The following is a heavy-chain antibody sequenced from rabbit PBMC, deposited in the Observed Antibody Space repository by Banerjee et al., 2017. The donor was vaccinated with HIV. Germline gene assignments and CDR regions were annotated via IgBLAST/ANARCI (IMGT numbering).Heavy chain of an antibody. CDR2: IYAGSSGST. Sequence: QSLEESGGDLVKPGASLTLTCTASGFSFSSSYYMCWVRQAPGKGLEWIACIYAGSSGSTYYASWAKGRFTISKTSSTTVTLQMTSLTAADTATYFCARGTATMNLWGPGTLV. V-gene: IGHV1S40*01. D-gene: IGHD6-1*01. J-gene: IGHJ6*01. CDR1: GFSFSSSYY. CDR3: ARGTATMNL.